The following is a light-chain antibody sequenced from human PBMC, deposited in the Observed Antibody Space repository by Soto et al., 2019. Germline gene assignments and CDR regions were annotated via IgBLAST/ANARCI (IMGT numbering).Light chain of an antibody. CDR3: QQYKKWPALT. CDR1: QSISND. J-gene: IGKJ4*01. V-gene: IGKV3-15*01. Sequence: EVVLAQSPATLSVSPGERVTLSCRASQSISNDLAWYQQKVGQGPRLLIYGASTRATGIPARFSGSGSGTEFALTLSSLQSEDSAVEYCQQYKKWPALTFGGGTKVEIK. CDR2: GAS.